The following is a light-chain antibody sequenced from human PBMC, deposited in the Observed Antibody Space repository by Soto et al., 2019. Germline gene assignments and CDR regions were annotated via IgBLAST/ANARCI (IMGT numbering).Light chain of an antibody. V-gene: IGKV3-20*01. Sequence: EIVLTQSPGTLSLSPGERATLSCRASQSVTSSYFAWYQQKPGQAPRLLIYGASTRASGVPDRFSGGGSGTDFTLTISRLEPEDFAVYYCQQYCSSPPGFTFGPGTTLEIK. CDR2: GAS. J-gene: IGKJ3*01. CDR1: QSVTSSY. CDR3: QQYCSSPPGFT.